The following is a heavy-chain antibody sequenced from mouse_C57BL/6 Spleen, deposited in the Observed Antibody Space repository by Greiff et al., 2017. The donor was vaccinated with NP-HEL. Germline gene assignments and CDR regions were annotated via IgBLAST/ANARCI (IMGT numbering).Heavy chain of an antibody. V-gene: IGHV1-64*01. CDR3: ASGSSYWYFDV. Sequence: QVQLQQPGAELVKPGASVKLSCKASGYTFTSYWMHWVKQRPGQGLEWIGMIHPNSGSTNYNEKFKSKDTLTVDKSSSTAYMQLSSLTSEDSAVYYGASGSSYWYFDVWGTGTTVTVSS. CDR2: IHPNSGST. J-gene: IGHJ1*03. CDR1: GYTFTSYW.